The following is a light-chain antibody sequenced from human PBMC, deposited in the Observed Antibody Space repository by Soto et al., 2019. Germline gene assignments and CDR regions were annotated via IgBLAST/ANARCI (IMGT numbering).Light chain of an antibody. CDR2: RNS. CDR3: AAWDDSLSGPV. V-gene: IGLV1-47*01. J-gene: IGLJ2*01. Sequence: QSVLTQPPSASGTPGQTVTISCSGSSSNIGSNYVYWYQQLPGTAPKLLIYRNSQRPSGVPDRFSASLSGTSASLAISGLRSEDEVDYYCAAWDDSLSGPVIGGGTKLTVL. CDR1: SSNIGSNY.